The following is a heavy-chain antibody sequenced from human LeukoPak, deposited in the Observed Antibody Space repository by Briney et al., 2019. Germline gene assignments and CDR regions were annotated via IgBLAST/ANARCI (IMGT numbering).Heavy chain of an antibody. CDR2: IDHSGST. Sequence: SETLSLTCAVYGGSFSGYYWSWIRQPPGKGLEWIGEIDHSGSTNYNPSLKSRVTISVDTSKNQFSLKLSSVTAADTAVYYCARRPWIQLWLIDYWGQGTLVTVSS. CDR1: GGSFSGYY. V-gene: IGHV4-34*01. D-gene: IGHD5-18*01. J-gene: IGHJ4*02. CDR3: ARRPWIQLWLIDY.